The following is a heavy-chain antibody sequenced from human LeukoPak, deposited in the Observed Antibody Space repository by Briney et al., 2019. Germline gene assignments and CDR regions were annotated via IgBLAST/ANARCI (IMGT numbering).Heavy chain of an antibody. CDR3: ARVVAAAGNNWFDP. D-gene: IGHD6-25*01. Sequence: SETLSLTCADSGDSITSGGYSWSWIRQTPGKGLEWITYIHDSGSTYNNPSLKSRLSISIDTSKNQFSLKLNSVTAADTAVYYCARVVAAAGNNWFDPWGQGTLVTVSS. J-gene: IGHJ5*02. V-gene: IGHV4-30-4*07. CDR1: GDSITSGGYS. CDR2: IHDSGST.